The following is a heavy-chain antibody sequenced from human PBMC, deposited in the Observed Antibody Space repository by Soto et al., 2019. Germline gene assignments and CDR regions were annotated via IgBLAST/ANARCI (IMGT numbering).Heavy chain of an antibody. J-gene: IGHJ6*02. CDR2: ISTNSGDT. V-gene: IGHV1-18*01. D-gene: IGHD3-10*01. CDR3: ARAGVYYGMDV. Sequence: ASVKASCKSSGYTYTSYGISCVQQDPGQGLEWMGWISTNSGDTDYAQKFQGRVTMTTDTSTNTAYMELSRLRSDDTAVYYCARAGVYYGMDVWGHGTTVTVSS. CDR1: GYTYTSYG.